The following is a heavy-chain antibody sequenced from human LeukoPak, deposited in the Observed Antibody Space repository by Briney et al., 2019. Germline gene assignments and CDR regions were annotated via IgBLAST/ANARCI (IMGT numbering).Heavy chain of an antibody. CDR2: ISGSGGST. CDR1: GFTFSSYA. CDR3: AKSSGSGLRLGELSLVDY. V-gene: IGHV3-23*01. D-gene: IGHD3-16*02. J-gene: IGHJ4*02. Sequence: GGSLRLSCAAFGFTFSSYAMSWVRQAPGKGLEWVSAISGSGGSTYYADSVKGRFTISRDNSKNTLYLQMNSLRAEDTAVYYCAKSSGSGLRLGELSLVDYWGQGTLVTVSS.